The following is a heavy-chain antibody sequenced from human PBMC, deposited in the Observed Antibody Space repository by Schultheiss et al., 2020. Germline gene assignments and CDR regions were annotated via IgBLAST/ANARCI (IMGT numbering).Heavy chain of an antibody. J-gene: IGHJ6*02. CDR2: IYYSGST. CDR1: GGSVSSDSYY. Sequence: SATLSLTCTVSGGSVSSDSYYWGWIRQPPGKGLEWIGYIYYSGSTNYNPSLKSRVTISVDTSKNQFSLKLSSVTAADTAVYYCARDWVAVAVNGYYGMDVWGEGTTV. CDR3: ARDWVAVAVNGYYGMDV. D-gene: IGHD6-19*01. V-gene: IGHV4-61*01.